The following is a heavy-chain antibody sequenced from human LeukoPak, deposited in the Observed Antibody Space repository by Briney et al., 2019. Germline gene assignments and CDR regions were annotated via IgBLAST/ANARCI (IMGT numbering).Heavy chain of an antibody. CDR3: ARDAGRDGYNYYFDY. CDR1: GGSISSYY. D-gene: IGHD5-24*01. Sequence: SETLSLTCTVSGGSISSYYWSWIRQPPGKGLEWIGYIYYSGTTNYNPSLKSRVTISVDTSKNQFSLKLSSVTPEDTAVYYCARDAGRDGYNYYFDYWGQGTLVTVSS. J-gene: IGHJ4*02. CDR2: IYYSGTT. V-gene: IGHV4-59*12.